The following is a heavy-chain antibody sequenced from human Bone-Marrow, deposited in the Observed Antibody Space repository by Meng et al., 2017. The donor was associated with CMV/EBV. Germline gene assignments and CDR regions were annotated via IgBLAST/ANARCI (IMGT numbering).Heavy chain of an antibody. CDR3: ARGPQSYYDFWSGYSTVYYFDY. V-gene: IGHV1-8*03. D-gene: IGHD3-3*01. CDR1: GYTFTTYA. CDR2: MNPNSGNT. J-gene: IGHJ4*02. Sequence: ASVKVSCKASGYTFTTYAINWVRQATGQGLEWMGWMNPNSGNTGYAQKFQGRVTITRNTSISTAYMELSSLRSEDTAVYYCARGPQSYYDFWSGYSTVYYFDYWGQGTLVTLYS.